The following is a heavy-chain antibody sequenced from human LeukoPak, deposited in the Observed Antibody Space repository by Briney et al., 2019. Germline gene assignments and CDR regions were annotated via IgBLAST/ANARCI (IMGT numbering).Heavy chain of an antibody. J-gene: IGHJ4*02. CDR3: GKDVEY. CDR1: GFTFSSYG. CDR2: IIYDGSNK. Sequence: GRSLRLSCAASGFTFSSYGMHWVRQAPGKGLEWVSVIIYDGSNKYYADSVKGRFTISRDNSKNTLYLQMNSLRADNTAVDYCGKDVEYWGRGTRVTVPS. V-gene: IGHV3-30*18. D-gene: IGHD2-21*01.